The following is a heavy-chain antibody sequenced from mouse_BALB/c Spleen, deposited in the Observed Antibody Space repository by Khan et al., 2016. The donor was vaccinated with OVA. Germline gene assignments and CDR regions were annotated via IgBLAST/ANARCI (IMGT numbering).Heavy chain of an antibody. CDR3: TRGYCGDPDAY. D-gene: IGHD2-13*01. CDR1: GFTFSDYY. Sequence: EVELVESGGGLVKPGGSLKLSCEASGFTFSDYYMYWVRQTPEKRLEWVATISDGGSYTYYPDIVKGRFTISRDDVKNNLYLRMSRLKSEDTAMYYCTRGYCGDPDAYWGQGTLVTVSA. V-gene: IGHV5-4*02. J-gene: IGHJ3*01. CDR2: ISDGGSYT.